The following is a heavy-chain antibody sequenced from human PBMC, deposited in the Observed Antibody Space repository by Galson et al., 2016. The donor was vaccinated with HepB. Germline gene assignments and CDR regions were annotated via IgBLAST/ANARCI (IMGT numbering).Heavy chain of an antibody. V-gene: IGHV1-3*01. D-gene: IGHD1-1*01. J-gene: IGHJ6*02. CDR2: ITAGNINA. CDR3: AATPTTRYGMDV. Sequence: SVKVSCKASGYTFTSYAIHWVRQAPGQRLEWMGWITAGNINAEYSHKFQDRVTITTDTSTNTAYMEMRSLRSDDTAVYYCAATPTTRYGMDVWGQGTTVTVSS. CDR1: GYTFTSYA.